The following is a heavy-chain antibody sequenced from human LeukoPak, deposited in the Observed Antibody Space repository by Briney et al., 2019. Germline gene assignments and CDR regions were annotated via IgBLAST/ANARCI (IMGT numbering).Heavy chain of an antibody. CDR3: ARDSYYDFWSGLDY. V-gene: IGHV3-30-3*01. Sequence: VGSLRLSCAASGFTFSSYAMHWVRQATGKGLEWVAVISYDGSNKYYADSVKGRFTISRDNSKNTLYLQMNSLRAEDTAVYYCARDSYYDFWSGLDYWGQGTLVTVSS. CDR1: GFTFSSYA. J-gene: IGHJ4*02. CDR2: ISYDGSNK. D-gene: IGHD3-3*01.